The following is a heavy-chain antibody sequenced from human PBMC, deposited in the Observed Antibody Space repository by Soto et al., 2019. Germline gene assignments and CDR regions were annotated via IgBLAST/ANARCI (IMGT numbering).Heavy chain of an antibody. J-gene: IGHJ4*02. CDR1: GYTFTSYG. V-gene: IGHV1-18*01. D-gene: IGHD3-10*01. CDR3: ASGWFGEFVYYFDY. CDR2: ISAYNGNT. Sequence: ASVKVSCKASGYTFTSYGISWVRQAPGQGLEWMGWISAYNGNTNYALKLQGRVTMTTDTSTSTAYMELRSLRSDDTAVYYCASGWFGEFVYYFDYWGLGTLVTVSS.